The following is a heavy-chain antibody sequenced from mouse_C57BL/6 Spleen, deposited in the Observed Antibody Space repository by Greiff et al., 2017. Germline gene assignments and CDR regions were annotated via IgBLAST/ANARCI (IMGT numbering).Heavy chain of an antibody. CDR2: ISSGGSYT. CDR3: ARQIYYGNLFAY. D-gene: IGHD2-1*01. V-gene: IGHV5-6*01. CDR1: GFTFSSYG. J-gene: IGHJ3*01. Sequence: EVKVVESGGDLVKPGGSLKLSCAASGFTFSSYGMSWVRQTPDKRLEWVATISSGGSYTYYPDSVKGRFTISRDNAKNTLYLQRSSLKSEDTAMYYCARQIYYGNLFAYWGQGARVTVSA.